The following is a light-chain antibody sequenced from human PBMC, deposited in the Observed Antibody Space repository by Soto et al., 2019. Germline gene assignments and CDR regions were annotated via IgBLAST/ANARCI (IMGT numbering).Light chain of an antibody. Sequence: DNKMTHSPSTLPASVGDRVTITCRASQSISNWFAWYQQKPGTAPKLLIYHASTLESGVPSRFSGSGSGTEFTLTISSLQPDDFATSYCQQYLSYSFGQGGMV. V-gene: IGKV1-5*01. CDR1: QSISNW. CDR3: QQYLSYS. CDR2: HAS. J-gene: IGKJ1*01.